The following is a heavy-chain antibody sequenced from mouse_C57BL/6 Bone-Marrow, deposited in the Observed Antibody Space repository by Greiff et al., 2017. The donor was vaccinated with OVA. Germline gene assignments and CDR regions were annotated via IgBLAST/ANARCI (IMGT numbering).Heavy chain of an antibody. J-gene: IGHJ2*01. CDR1: GFTFSSYA. CDR3: ARGYGYDGVFDY. D-gene: IGHD2-2*01. V-gene: IGHV5-4*01. Sequence: EVQRVESGGGLVKPGGSLKLSCAASGFTFSSYAMSWVRQTPEKRLEWVATISDGGSYTYYPDNVKGRFTISRDNAKNNLYLQMSHLKSEDTAMYYCARGYGYDGVFDYWGQGTTLTVSS. CDR2: ISDGGSYT.